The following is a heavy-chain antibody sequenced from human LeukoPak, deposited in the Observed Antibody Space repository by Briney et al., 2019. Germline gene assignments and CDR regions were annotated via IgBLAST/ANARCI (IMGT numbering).Heavy chain of an antibody. CDR3: ARVQRYCSSTSCYDPTPVYGMDV. V-gene: IGHV1-3*01. J-gene: IGHJ6*02. Sequence: ASVKVSCKASGYTFTSYAMHWVRQAPGQRLEWMGWINAGNGNTKYSQKFQGRVTITGDTSASTAYMELSSLRSEDTAVYYCARVQRYCSSTSCYDPTPVYGMDVWGQGTTVTVSS. D-gene: IGHD2-2*01. CDR2: INAGNGNT. CDR1: GYTFTSYA.